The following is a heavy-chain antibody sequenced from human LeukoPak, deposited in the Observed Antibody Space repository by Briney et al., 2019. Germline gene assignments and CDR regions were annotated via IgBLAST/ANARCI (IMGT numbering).Heavy chain of an antibody. D-gene: IGHD5-12*01. Sequence: GGSLRLSCAASGFTFSIYWMQWVRQAPGKGLVWVSRIDGDGSSTNYADSVKGRFTISRDNAKNTLYLQMNSLRAEDTAVYYCARGYSGYFYYWGQGTLVTVSS. V-gene: IGHV3-74*01. CDR1: GFTFSIYW. CDR2: IDGDGSST. J-gene: IGHJ4*02. CDR3: ARGYSGYFYY.